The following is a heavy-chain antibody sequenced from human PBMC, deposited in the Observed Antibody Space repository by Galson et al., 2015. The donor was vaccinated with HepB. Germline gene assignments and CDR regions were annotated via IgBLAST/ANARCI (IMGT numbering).Heavy chain of an antibody. CDR1: GFTFSNYW. Sequence: SLRLSCAASGFTFSNYWMHWVRQAPGKGLVWVSRINSDGSSTSYADSVKGRFTISRDNAKNTLYLQMNSLRAEDTAVYYCARDLSEGSGRLFIYYYGMDVWGQGTTVTVSS. J-gene: IGHJ6*02. V-gene: IGHV3-74*01. CDR2: INSDGSST. D-gene: IGHD3-10*01. CDR3: ARDLSEGSGRLFIYYYGMDV.